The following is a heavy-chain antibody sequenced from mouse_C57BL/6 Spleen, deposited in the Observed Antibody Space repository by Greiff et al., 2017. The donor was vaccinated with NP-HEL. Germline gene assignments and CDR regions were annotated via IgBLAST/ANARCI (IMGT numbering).Heavy chain of an antibody. V-gene: IGHV1-81*01. Sequence: QVQLQQSGAELARPGASVKLSCKASGYTFTSSGISWVKQRTGQGLEWIGEIYPRSGNTYYNEKVKGKAKLTADKSSSTAYMELRSLTSEDSAVYFCARRGYYDYEGYFDYWGQGTTLTVSS. CDR3: ARRGYYDYEGYFDY. CDR1: GYTFTSSG. CDR2: IYPRSGNT. D-gene: IGHD2-4*01. J-gene: IGHJ2*01.